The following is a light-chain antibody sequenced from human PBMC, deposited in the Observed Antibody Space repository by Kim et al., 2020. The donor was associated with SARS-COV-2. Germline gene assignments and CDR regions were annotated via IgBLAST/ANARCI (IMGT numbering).Light chain of an antibody. CDR2: GTI. V-gene: IGKV3-20*01. CDR3: QQYEASTWT. CDR1: QPRDMNL. Sequence: PPGRITPSCRSSQPRDMNLLAWYQQKPGQAPRLLIYGTITRATGIPDRCRGSGSGTAFTLTSSRLEAEDFAIYYCQQYEASTWTFGQGTKVDIK. J-gene: IGKJ1*01.